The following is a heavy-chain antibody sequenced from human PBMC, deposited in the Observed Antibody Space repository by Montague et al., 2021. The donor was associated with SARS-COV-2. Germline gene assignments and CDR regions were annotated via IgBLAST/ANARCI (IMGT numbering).Heavy chain of an antibody. CDR3: ARAYCGGDCHVGP. D-gene: IGHD2-21*02. Sequence: SETLSLTCTVSVGSISNYYWTWIRQPPGKGLEWIGYIYDSGSVNXNPSLKSRSTISVDTSNNQFSLRLSSVTAADTAVYYCARAYCGGDCHVGPWGQGILVTVSS. V-gene: IGHV4-59*01. CDR1: VGSISNYY. CDR2: IYDSGSV. J-gene: IGHJ5*02.